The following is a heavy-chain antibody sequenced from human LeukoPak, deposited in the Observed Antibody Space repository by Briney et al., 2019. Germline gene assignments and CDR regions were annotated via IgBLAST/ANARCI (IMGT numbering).Heavy chain of an antibody. CDR3: ARNPPRHFLRSHPPFDY. D-gene: IGHD3-3*02. CDR2: INCNGGST. V-gene: IGHV3-20*04. J-gene: IGHJ4*02. Sequence: RPGGSLRLSCAASGFTFDDYGMGWIRQAPGKGLEWVSCINCNGGSTGYADSVKGRFTISRDNAKNSLYLQMNSLRAEDTALYYCARNPPRHFLRSHPPFDYWGQGTLVTVSS. CDR1: GFTFDDYG.